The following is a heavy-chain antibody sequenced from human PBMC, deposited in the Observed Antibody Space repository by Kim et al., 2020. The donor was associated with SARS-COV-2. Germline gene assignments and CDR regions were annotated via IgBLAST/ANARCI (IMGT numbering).Heavy chain of an antibody. CDR2: THFRSRWYT. Sequence: SQTLSLTCVISGDSVSSNNAAWNWIRLSPSRGLEWLGRTHFRSRWYTDYAISVQGRITIIPETSKNQFSLQLNSVSPEDTAVYYCARGPATLSRACDIWGQGTLVTVSS. J-gene: IGHJ3*02. V-gene: IGHV6-1*01. CDR3: ARGPATLSRACDI. CDR1: GDSVSSNNAA.